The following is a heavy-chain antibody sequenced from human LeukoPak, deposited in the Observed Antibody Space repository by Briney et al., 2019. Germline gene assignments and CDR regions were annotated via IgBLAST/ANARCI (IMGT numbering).Heavy chain of an antibody. D-gene: IGHD6-19*01. CDR2: ISSDGSYK. CDR1: GFTFSSHA. J-gene: IGHJ4*02. CDR3: ARQYVSGQWYFDY. Sequence: GRSLRLSCAASGFTFSSHALHWVRQAPGKGLEWVAVISSDGSYKYYADSVKGRFTISRDNSKNTLYLQMNSLIPEDTAVYYCARQYVSGQWYFDYWGQGTLVTVSS. V-gene: IGHV3-30*04.